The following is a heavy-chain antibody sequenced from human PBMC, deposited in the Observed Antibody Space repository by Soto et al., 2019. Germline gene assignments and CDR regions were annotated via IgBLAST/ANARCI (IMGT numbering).Heavy chain of an antibody. CDR2: INHSGST. CDR1: GGSFSGYY. D-gene: IGHD3-22*01. CDR3: ARFLSRADSSGCYYFDY. J-gene: IGHJ4*02. V-gene: IGHV4-34*01. Sequence: SETLSLTCAVYGGSFSGYYWSWIRQPPGKGLEWIGEINHSGSTNYNPSLKSRVTISVDTSKNQFSLKLSSVTAADTAVYYCARFLSRADSSGCYYFDYWGQGTLVTVSS.